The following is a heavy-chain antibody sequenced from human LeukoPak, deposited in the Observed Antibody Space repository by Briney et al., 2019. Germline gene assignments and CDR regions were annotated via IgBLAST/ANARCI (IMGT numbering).Heavy chain of an antibody. V-gene: IGHV3-30*03. CDR3: VRASAGVIMDY. CDR1: GFTFSNFG. CDR2: ISDDGIDK. Sequence: GGSLRLSCAASGFTFSNFGMHWVRQAPGKGLEWVALISDDGIDKYADSVKGRFTISRDNSKNTLYLQMNSLRAEDTAVYYCVRASAGVIMDYWGQGTLVTVSS. J-gene: IGHJ4*02. D-gene: IGHD3-10*01.